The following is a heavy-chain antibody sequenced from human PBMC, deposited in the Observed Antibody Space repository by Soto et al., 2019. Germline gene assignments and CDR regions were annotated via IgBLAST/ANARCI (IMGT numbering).Heavy chain of an antibody. CDR2: ISHRGST. CDR3: AAVPLTSGVVSGRFDP. J-gene: IGHJ5*02. V-gene: IGHV4-4*02. Sequence: QVHLQESGPRLVRPSGTLVLTCAVSGDSLSSDKWWTWVRQPPGKGLEWIGGISHRGSTNYSPSFKSRLSLSVDTTKTQFSLRLTSVTAADTAVYYCAAVPLTSGVVSGRFDPWGQGIKVTVSS. CDR1: GDSLSSDKW. D-gene: IGHD3-3*01.